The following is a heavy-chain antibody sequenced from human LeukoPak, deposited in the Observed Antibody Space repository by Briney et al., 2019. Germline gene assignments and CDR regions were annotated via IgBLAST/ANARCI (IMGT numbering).Heavy chain of an antibody. J-gene: IGHJ4*02. V-gene: IGHV1-3*01. CDR2: INAGHGNT. CDR3: ARGAGFAEPLPEY. D-gene: IGHD1-14*01. Sequence: ASVKVSCKASGYTFTSYAIQWVRQAHGQRLEWMGWINAGHGNTTYSQKFQGRVTITRDTSASTAYMELSSLRSEDTAVYYCARGAGFAEPLPEYWGQGTLLTVSS. CDR1: GYTFTSYA.